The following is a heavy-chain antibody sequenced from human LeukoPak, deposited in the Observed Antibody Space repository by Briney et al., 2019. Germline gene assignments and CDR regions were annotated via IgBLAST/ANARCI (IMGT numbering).Heavy chain of an antibody. CDR1: GGTFSSYA. Sequence: SVKVSCKASGGTFSSYAISWVRQAPGQGLEWMGGIIPIFGTANYAQKFQGRVTITADESTSTAYMELSSLRSEDTAVYYCARGDYYDSSGYRASDAFDIWGQGTMVTVSS. CDR3: ARGDYYDSSGYRASDAFDI. CDR2: IIPIFGTA. D-gene: IGHD3-22*01. V-gene: IGHV1-69*13. J-gene: IGHJ3*02.